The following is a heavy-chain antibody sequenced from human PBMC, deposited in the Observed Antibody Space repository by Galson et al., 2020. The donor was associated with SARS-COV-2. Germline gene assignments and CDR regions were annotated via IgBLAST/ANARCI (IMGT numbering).Heavy chain of an antibody. CDR3: ARDGRQWLVRPVYYYGMDV. J-gene: IGHJ6*02. Sequence: SETLSLTCAVNGGSFSGYYWSCIRQPPRKGLEWNGEINNSGSTNYNPSLKSRVTISVDTSKNQFSLKMSSVTAADTAVYYCARDGRQWLVRPVYYYGMDVWGQGTTVTVSS. CDR1: GGSFSGYY. V-gene: IGHV4-34*01. CDR2: INNSGST. D-gene: IGHD6-19*01.